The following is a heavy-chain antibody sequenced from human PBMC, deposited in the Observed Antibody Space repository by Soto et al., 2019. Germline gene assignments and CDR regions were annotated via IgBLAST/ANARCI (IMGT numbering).Heavy chain of an antibody. J-gene: IGHJ3*02. CDR1: GGSFSGYY. V-gene: IGHV4-34*01. D-gene: IGHD2-2*01. CDR3: ARGECSSNYCFTRWALDI. Sequence: QVQLQQWGAGLLKPSETLSLTCGVYGGSFSGYYWTWICQTPGKGLEWIGEINDSGSTNYKPSLKSRVTISADTSKKQFSLNVTSVTAADTAVYYCARGECSSNYCFTRWALDIWGQGTVVTVSS. CDR2: INDSGST.